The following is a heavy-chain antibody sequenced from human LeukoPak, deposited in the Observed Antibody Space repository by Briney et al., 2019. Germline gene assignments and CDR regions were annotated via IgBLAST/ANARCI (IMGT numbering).Heavy chain of an antibody. J-gene: IGHJ6*03. CDR1: GFTVSSNY. D-gene: IGHD3-10*01. Sequence: PGGSLRLSCVASGFTVSSNYMSWVRQALGKGLEWVSVIYSGGSTYYADSVKGRFTISRDNSKNTLYLQMNSLRAEDTAVYYCASGSGSYRTPYYYMDVWGTGITVTVSS. V-gene: IGHV3-53*01. CDR3: ASGSGSYRTPYYYMDV. CDR2: IYSGGST.